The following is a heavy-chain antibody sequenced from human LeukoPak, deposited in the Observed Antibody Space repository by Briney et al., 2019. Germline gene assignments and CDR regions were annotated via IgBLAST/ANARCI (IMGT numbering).Heavy chain of an antibody. CDR2: FDPEDGET. CDR1: GGTFSSYA. J-gene: IGHJ6*03. CDR3: ATGAAAAGDYYYYYMDV. D-gene: IGHD6-13*01. Sequence: GASVKVSCKASGGTFSSYAISWVRQAPGQGLEWMGGFDPEDGETIYAQKFQGRVTMTEDTSTDTAYMELSSLRSEDTAVYYCATGAAAAGDYYYYYMDVWGKGTTVTVSS. V-gene: IGHV1-24*01.